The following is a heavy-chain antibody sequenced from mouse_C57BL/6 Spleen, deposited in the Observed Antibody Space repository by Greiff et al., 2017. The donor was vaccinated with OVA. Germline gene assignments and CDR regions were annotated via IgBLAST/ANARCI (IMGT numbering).Heavy chain of an antibody. CDR2: ICGDGST. Sequence: QVQLKQSGPGLVAPSQSLSITCTASGFSLTSYGVSWVRQPPGKGLEWLGVICGDGSTNYHSAHISRLSISKDNSKSQVFLKLNSLQTDDAATDYYASGSSNDAMDYWGQGASVTVSS. CDR1: GFSLTSYG. D-gene: IGHD2-5*01. J-gene: IGHJ4*01. V-gene: IGHV2-3*01. CDR3: ASGSSNDAMDY.